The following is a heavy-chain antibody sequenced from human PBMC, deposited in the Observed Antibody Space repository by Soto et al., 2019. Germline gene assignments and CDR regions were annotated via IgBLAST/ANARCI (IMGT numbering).Heavy chain of an antibody. J-gene: IGHJ5*02. CDR2: INHSGST. CDR1: GGSLSGHY. Sequence: PSETLSLTCAVYGGSLSGHYWGWIRQPPGKGLEWIGEINHSGSTNYNPSLKSRVTISVDTSKNQFSLKLGSVTAADTAVYYCARTDVVEAPATNAWFDPWGQGTLVTVSS. CDR3: ARTDVVEAPATNAWFDP. D-gene: IGHD2-2*01. V-gene: IGHV4-34*01.